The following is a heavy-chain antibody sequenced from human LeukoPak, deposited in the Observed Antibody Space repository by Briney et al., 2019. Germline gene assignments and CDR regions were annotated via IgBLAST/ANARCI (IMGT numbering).Heavy chain of an antibody. D-gene: IGHD1-26*01. CDR2: IRQDGNEF. CDR1: EFTFRNYW. V-gene: IGHV3-7*01. J-gene: IGHJ4*02. Sequence: GGSLRLSCTASEFTFRNYWMSWVRQVPGKGPEWVANIRQDGNEFYYVDSVKGRFTISRDNAKNSLYLQMNSVRVEDTAVYYCARDKVSGATLLDYWGQGALVTVSS. CDR3: ARDKVSGATLLDY.